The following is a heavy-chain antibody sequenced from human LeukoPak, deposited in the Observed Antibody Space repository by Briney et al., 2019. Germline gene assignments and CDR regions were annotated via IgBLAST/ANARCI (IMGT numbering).Heavy chain of an antibody. V-gene: IGHV3-33*01. Sequence: GGSLRLSCAASGFTFNRYGMHWVRQAPGKGLEWVAVAYGDGSDKYYADSVKGRFTISKDLSQDTLYMQMNSLRAEDTAMYYCATGSGHYYDHWGQGTLVTVSS. J-gene: IGHJ4*02. D-gene: IGHD3-22*01. CDR3: ATGSGHYYDH. CDR2: AYGDGSDK. CDR1: GFTFNRYG.